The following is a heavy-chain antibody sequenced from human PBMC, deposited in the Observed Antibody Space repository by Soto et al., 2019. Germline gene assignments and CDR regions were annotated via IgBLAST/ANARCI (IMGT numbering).Heavy chain of an antibody. V-gene: IGHV6-1*01. D-gene: IGHD3-3*01. CDR3: VRSGMIGGVIHVVEY. CDR2: IYYRSKWYY. J-gene: IGHJ1*01. Sequence: PSQTLSLTCAISGDSVSSDSAAWNWIRQSPSRGLEWLGRIYYRSKWYYDYAVSVKSRITINPDTSKNQFSLQLNSVTPDDTAVYYFVRSGMIGGVIHVVEYSDQRTLVLVSS. CDR1: GDSVSSDSAA.